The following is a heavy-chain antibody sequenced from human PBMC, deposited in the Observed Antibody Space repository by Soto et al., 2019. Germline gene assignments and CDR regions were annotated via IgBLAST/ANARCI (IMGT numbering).Heavy chain of an antibody. Sequence: ASVKVSCKASGYAFTSYYMHWVRQAPGQGLEWMGIINPSGGSTSYAQKFQGRVTMTRDTSTSTVYMELSSLRSEDTAVYYCAPRTKGQAYDSSGYYSHAFEIWGRGTMVTVSS. CDR2: INPSGGST. V-gene: IGHV1-46*01. D-gene: IGHD3-22*01. CDR3: APRTKGQAYDSSGYYSHAFEI. J-gene: IGHJ3*02. CDR1: GYAFTSYY.